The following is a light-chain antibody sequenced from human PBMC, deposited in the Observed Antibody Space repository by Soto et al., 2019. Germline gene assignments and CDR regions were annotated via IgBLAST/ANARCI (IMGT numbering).Light chain of an antibody. CDR1: SSDVGAYNY. CDR2: DVS. V-gene: IGLV2-11*01. J-gene: IGLJ1*01. Sequence: QSALTQPRSVSGSPGQSVTISCTGTSSDVGAYNYVSWYQQHPGKAPKLIIYDVSKRPSGVPDRFSGSKSGNTASLTISGLQADDEADYYCCSYAGSPYVFGTGTKVTVL. CDR3: CSYAGSPYV.